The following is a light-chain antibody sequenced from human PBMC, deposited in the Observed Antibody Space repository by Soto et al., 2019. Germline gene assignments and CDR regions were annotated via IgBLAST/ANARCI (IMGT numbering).Light chain of an antibody. CDR2: DAS. CDR1: QSISSW. Sequence: IHMSQSPSTLSASVGDKVTITFRASQSISSWLAWYQQKPGKAPKLLIYDASSLESGVPSRFSGSGSGTEFTLTISSLQPDDFATYYCQQYNSYSPWTFGQGTKVDIK. J-gene: IGKJ1*01. CDR3: QQYNSYSPWT. V-gene: IGKV1-5*01.